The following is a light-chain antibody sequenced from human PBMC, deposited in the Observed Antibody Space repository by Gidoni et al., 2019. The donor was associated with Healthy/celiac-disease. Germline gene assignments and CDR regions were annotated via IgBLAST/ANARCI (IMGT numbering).Light chain of an antibody. CDR3: QQFGT. CDR2: KAS. CDR1: QSISSW. J-gene: IGKJ1*01. Sequence: DIQMTQSPSTLSASVGDRVTSTCRASQSISSWLAWYQQKPGKAPKLLIYKASSLESGVPSRFSGSESGTEFTLTISSLQPDDFATYYCQQFGTFGQGTKVEIK. V-gene: IGKV1-5*03.